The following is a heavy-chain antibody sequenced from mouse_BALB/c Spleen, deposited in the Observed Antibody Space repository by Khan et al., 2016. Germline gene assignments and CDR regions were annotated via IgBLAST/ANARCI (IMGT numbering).Heavy chain of an antibody. CDR1: GFSLSTSGMG. J-gene: IGHJ2*01. CDR2: IYWDDDK. V-gene: IGHV8-12*01. Sequence: QVTLKASGPGILQPSQTLSLTCSFSGFSLSTSGMGVSWIRQPSGKGLEWLAHIYWDDDKRYNPSLKSRLTISKDTSRDQVFLKITSVDTADTATYYCARRGSASYGYFDYWGQGTTLTVSS. CDR3: ARRGSASYGYFDY. D-gene: IGHD1-1*01.